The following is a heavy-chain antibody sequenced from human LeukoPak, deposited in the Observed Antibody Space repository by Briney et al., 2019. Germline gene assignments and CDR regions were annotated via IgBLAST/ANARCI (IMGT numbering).Heavy chain of an antibody. CDR1: GGSISNSRYY. CDR3: ARDVAYNWNLYYMDV. CDR2: IYYSGST. V-gene: IGHV4-39*07. J-gene: IGHJ6*03. D-gene: IGHD1-20*01. Sequence: SETLSLTCTVSGGSISNSRYYWGWIRQPPGKGLEWIGSIYYSGSTYNNPSLKSRVTISVDTSKNQFSLKLSSVTAADTAVYYYARDVAYNWNLYYMDVWGKGTTVSVSS.